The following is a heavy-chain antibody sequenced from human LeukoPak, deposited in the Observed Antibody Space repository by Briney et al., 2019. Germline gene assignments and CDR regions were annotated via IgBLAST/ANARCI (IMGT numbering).Heavy chain of an antibody. D-gene: IGHD3-3*01. CDR3: ARNPSYDFWSGYYTINHRTYYYYGMDV. V-gene: IGHV1-8*02. Sequence: ASVKVSCKASGYTFTSYGINWVRQATGQGLEWMGWMNPNSGNTGYAQKFQGRVTMTRNTSISTAYMELSSLRSEDTAVYYCARNPSYDFWSGYYTINHRTYYYYGMDVWGQGTTVTVSS. CDR2: MNPNSGNT. J-gene: IGHJ6*02. CDR1: GYTFTSYG.